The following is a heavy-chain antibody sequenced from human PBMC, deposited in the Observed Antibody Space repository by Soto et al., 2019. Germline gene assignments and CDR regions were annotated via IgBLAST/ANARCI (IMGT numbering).Heavy chain of an antibody. Sequence: SETLSLTCAVYGGSFSGYYWSWIRQPPGKGLEWIGEINHSGSTNYNPSLKSRVTISVDTSKNQFSLKLSSVTAADAAVYYCARGRYNWNYWGQGTLVTVSS. J-gene: IGHJ4*02. CDR3: ARGRYNWNY. D-gene: IGHD1-20*01. CDR1: GGSFSGYY. V-gene: IGHV4-34*01. CDR2: INHSGST.